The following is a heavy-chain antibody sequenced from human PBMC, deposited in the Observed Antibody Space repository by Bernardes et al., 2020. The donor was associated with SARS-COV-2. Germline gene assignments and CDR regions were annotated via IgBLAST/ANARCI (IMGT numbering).Heavy chain of an antibody. D-gene: IGHD3-10*01. V-gene: IGHV3-74*01. CDR1: GFTFSNYW. J-gene: IGHJ4*02. Sequence: GGSLRLSCSASGFTFSNYWMHWVRQAPGKGLVWVSRINTDGRTTTYTDSVRGRFTISRDNAKNTLHLQMNSLRAEDTAVYYCARSAFITGGGYYFDSWGQGTLVPVSS. CDR3: ARSAFITGGGYYFDS. CDR2: INTDGRTT.